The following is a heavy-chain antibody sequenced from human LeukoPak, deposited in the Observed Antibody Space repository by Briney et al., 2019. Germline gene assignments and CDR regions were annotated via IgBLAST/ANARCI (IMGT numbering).Heavy chain of an antibody. J-gene: IGHJ3*02. CDR2: IGGNGGST. CDR1: RFTFSNYA. Sequence: GGSLRLSCAASRFTFSNYAMSWVRQAPGKGLEWVSAIGGNGGSTYYADSVKGRFTISRDNSKDTLYLQMNSLRAEDTAVYYCASDGIDYYDSSGYHDAFDIWGQGTMVTVSS. CDR3: ASDGIDYYDSSGYHDAFDI. D-gene: IGHD3-22*01. V-gene: IGHV3-23*01.